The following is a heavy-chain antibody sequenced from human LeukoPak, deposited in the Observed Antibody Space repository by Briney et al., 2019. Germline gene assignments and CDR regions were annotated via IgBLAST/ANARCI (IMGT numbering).Heavy chain of an antibody. V-gene: IGHV3-23*01. CDR2: ISDSGGST. D-gene: IGHD4-17*01. J-gene: IGHJ4*02. CDR3: AKSHNFDYGARFDY. CDR1: GFTFSNYG. Sequence: GGSLRLSCAASGFTFSNYGMSWVRQAQGKGLGWVSAISDSGGSTYYADSVKGRFTISRDNSKNMLYLQMNSLRAEDTAVYYCAKSHNFDYGARFDYWGQGTLVTVSS.